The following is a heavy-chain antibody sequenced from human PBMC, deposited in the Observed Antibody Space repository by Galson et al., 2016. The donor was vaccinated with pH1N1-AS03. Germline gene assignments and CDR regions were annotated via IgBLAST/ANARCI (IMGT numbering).Heavy chain of an antibody. V-gene: IGHV3-48*04. CDR2: ISSDSTTM. D-gene: IGHD2/OR15-2a*01. CDR3: ARQKSHFNSFDV. Sequence: SLRLSCAASGFTVSSNYMSWVRQAPGKGLEWVSYISSDSTTMYYAESVRGRFTISRHDSKNTLYLQMNSLRADDTAVYHCARQKSHFNSFDVWGLGTLVTVSS. CDR1: GFTVSSNY. J-gene: IGHJ3*01.